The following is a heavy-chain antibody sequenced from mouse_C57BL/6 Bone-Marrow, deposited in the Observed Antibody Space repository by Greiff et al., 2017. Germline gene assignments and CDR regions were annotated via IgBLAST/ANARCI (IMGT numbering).Heavy chain of an antibody. CDR3: ARGILRLPRYFDV. J-gene: IGHJ1*03. CDR1: GYAFTNYL. CDR2: INPGSGGT. D-gene: IGHD1-1*01. Sequence: QVQLQQSGAELVRPGTSVKVSCKASGYAFTNYLIEWVKQRPGQGLEWIGVINPGSGGTNYNEKFKGKATLTADKSSSTAYMQLSSLTSADSAVYFCARGILRLPRYFDVWGTGTTVTVSS. V-gene: IGHV1-54*01.